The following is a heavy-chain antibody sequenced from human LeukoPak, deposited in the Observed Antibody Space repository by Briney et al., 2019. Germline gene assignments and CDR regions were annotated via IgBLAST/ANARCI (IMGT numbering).Heavy chain of an antibody. Sequence: SETLSLTCTVSGGSISSSSYFWSWIRQPPGKGLEWIGFIYYSGTTNYNPSLESRVTISVDTSKTQFSLKLSSVTAADTAVYFCARVDGNWYPSFDNWGQGTLVTVSS. J-gene: IGHJ4*02. CDR1: GGSISSSSYF. V-gene: IGHV4-61*01. CDR2: IYYSGTT. D-gene: IGHD6-13*01. CDR3: ARVDGNWYPSFDN.